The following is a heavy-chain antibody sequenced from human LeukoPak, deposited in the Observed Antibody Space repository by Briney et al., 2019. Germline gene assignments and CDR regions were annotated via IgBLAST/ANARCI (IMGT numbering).Heavy chain of an antibody. CDR2: ISYDGSNK. D-gene: IGHD2-2*01. J-gene: IGHJ6*03. V-gene: IGHV3-30-3*01. CDR3: ARDMPSTIQYYYYYYMGV. Sequence: GGSLRLSCAASGFTFSSYAMHWVRQAPGKGLEWVAVISYDGSNKYYADSVKGRFTISRDNSKNTLYLQMNSLRAEDTAVYYCARDMPSTIQYYYYYYMGVWGKGTTVTVSS. CDR1: GFTFSSYA.